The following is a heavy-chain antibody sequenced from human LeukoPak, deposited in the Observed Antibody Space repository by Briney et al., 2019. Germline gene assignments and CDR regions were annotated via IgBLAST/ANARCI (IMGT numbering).Heavy chain of an antibody. CDR3: ARQGGNAPDY. Sequence: SETLSLTCTVSGGSISSSSYYWGWIRQPPGKGLEWIGSIYYSGSTYYNPSLKSRVTISVDTSKNQFSLKLSSVAAADTAVYYCARQGGNAPDYWGQGTLVTVSS. J-gene: IGHJ4*02. V-gene: IGHV4-39*01. CDR2: IYYSGST. CDR1: GGSISSSSYY. D-gene: IGHD1-1*01.